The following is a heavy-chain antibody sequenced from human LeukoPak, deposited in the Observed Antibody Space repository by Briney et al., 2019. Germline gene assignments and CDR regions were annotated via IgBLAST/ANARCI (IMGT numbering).Heavy chain of an antibody. V-gene: IGHV3-21*01. CDR2: ISSSGNI. J-gene: IGHJ4*02. D-gene: IGHD6-6*01. CDR1: GFTFSSYS. CDR3: ARSKGSSFRSPFDY. Sequence: PAGSLRLSCAASGFTFSSYSMNWVRQAPGKGLEWFSYISSSGNIYYEDSVKGRFTISGETTKNSHYLQMNSLRAEDTAVHYCARSKGSSFRSPFDYWGQGTLVTVSS.